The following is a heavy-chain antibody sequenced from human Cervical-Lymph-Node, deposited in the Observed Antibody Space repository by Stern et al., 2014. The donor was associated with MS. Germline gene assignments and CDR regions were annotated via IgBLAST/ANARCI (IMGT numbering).Heavy chain of an antibody. Sequence: VQLVESGTEVKKPGASVKVSCKASGYSFTSFGISWVRQAPGQGLEWMGWSGAYNGNTNYAQKLQDRVIMTTDTSTSTAYMELRSLRSDDTAVYYCARGYYDSSGLYYYYGMDVWGQGTTVTVSS. CDR2: SGAYNGNT. CDR3: ARGYYDSSGLYYYYGMDV. D-gene: IGHD3-22*01. CDR1: GYSFTSFG. J-gene: IGHJ6*02. V-gene: IGHV1-18*01.